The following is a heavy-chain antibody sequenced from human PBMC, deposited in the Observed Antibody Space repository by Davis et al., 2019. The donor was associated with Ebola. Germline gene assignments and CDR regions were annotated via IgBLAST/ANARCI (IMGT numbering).Heavy chain of an antibody. J-gene: IGHJ4*02. CDR1: GFMFRSYW. CDR2: IKQDGTET. Sequence: GESLKISCAASGFMFRSYWMSWVRQAPGKGLEWVANIKQDGTETNYVDSVKGRFTISRDNSKNTLYLQMNSLRPEDTAVYYCARDSDDYSFDYWGQGTLVTVSS. V-gene: IGHV3-7*01. CDR3: ARDSDDYSFDY. D-gene: IGHD4-11*01.